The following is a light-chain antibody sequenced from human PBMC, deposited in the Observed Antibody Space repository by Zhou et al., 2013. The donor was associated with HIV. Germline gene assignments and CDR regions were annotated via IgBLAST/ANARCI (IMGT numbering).Light chain of an antibody. Sequence: DIRMTQSPSTLSASVGDRVTITCRASQSISSWLAWYQQKPGKAPKLLIYDASNLETGVPSRFSGSGSGTDFTFTISSLQPEDFATYYCQHYHHLPPYTFGPGTKLDMK. CDR3: QHYHHLPPYT. V-gene: IGKV1-5*01. CDR2: DAS. J-gene: IGKJ2*01. CDR1: QSISSW.